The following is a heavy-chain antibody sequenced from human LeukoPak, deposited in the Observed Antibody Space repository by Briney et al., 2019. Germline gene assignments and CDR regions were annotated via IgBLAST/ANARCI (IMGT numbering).Heavy chain of an antibody. J-gene: IGHJ6*02. D-gene: IGHD4-17*01. CDR3: ARASADYGDSPGYYYYGMDV. V-gene: IGHV3-53*04. Sequence: GGSLRLSCAASVFTVSSNYMSWVRQAPGKGLEWVSVIYSGGSTYYADSVKGRFTISRHNSKNTLYLQMNSLRAEDTAVYYCARASADYGDSPGYYYYGMDVWGQGTTVTVSS. CDR2: IYSGGST. CDR1: VFTVSSNY.